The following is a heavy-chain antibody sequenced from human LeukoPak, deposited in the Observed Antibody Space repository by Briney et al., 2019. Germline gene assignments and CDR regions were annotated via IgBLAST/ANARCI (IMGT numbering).Heavy chain of an antibody. J-gene: IGHJ6*02. D-gene: IGHD2-21*02. Sequence: GASVKVSCKASGGTFSSYAISWVRQAPGQGLEWMGRIIPILGIANYAQKFQGRVTITADKSTSTAYMELSSLRSEDTAVYYCASLLAYCGGDCWSYYYGMDVWGQGTTVTVSS. CDR1: GGTFSSYA. CDR2: IIPILGIA. V-gene: IGHV1-69*04. CDR3: ASLLAYCGGDCWSYYYGMDV.